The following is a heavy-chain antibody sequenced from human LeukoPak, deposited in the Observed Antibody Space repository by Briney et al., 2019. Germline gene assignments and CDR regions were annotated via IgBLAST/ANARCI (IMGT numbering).Heavy chain of an antibody. CDR3: ARFPPPYYYDSSGYFDY. J-gene: IGHJ4*02. CDR1: GGSISSGGYY. D-gene: IGHD3-22*01. V-gene: IGHV4-31*03. Sequence: SETLSLTCTVSGGSISSGGYYWSWIRQHPGKGLEWIGYIYYSGSTYYNPSLKGRVTISVDTSKNQFSLKLSSVTAADTAVYYCARFPPPYYYDSSGYFDYWGQGTLVTVSS. CDR2: IYYSGST.